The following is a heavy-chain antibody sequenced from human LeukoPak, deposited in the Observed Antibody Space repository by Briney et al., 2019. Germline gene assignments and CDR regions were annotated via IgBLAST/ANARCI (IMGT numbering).Heavy chain of an antibody. CDR1: GGTFISYA. J-gene: IGHJ6*02. CDR3: ARGLHYYDSSGYSYYYGMDV. Sequence: ASVKVSCKASGGTFISYAISWVRQAPGQGLEWMGGIIPIFGTANYAQKFQGRVTITADESTSTAYMELSSLRSEDTAVYYCARGLHYYDSSGYSYYYGMDVWGQGTTVTVSS. V-gene: IGHV1-69*13. CDR2: IIPIFGTA. D-gene: IGHD3-22*01.